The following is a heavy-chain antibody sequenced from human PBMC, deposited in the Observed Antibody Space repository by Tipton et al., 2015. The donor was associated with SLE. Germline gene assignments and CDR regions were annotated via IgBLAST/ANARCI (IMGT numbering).Heavy chain of an antibody. Sequence: SLRLSCAASGFTFSSYWMHWVRQAPGKGLEWVSAISGSGGSTYYADSVKGRFTISRDNSKNTLYLQMNSLRAEDTAVYYCAKGTRSYYYGMDVWGQGTTVTVSS. D-gene: IGHD6-19*01. J-gene: IGHJ6*02. V-gene: IGHV3-23*01. CDR3: AKGTRSYYYGMDV. CDR2: ISGSGGST. CDR1: GFTFSSYW.